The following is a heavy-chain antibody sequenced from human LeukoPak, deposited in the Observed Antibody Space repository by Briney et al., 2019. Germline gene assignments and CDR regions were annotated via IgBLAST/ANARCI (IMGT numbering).Heavy chain of an antibody. CDR2: MNPNSGNT. Sequence: ASVKVSCKASGYTFTNYYINWVRQAPGQGLEWMGWMNPNSGNTNYAQKFQDRVSMTRDTSINTAYMELTSLRSEDTAVYYCAKATPGSRHGYCFDYWGQGTVVTVYS. D-gene: IGHD1-1*01. V-gene: IGHV1-8*02. CDR3: AKATPGSRHGYCFDY. CDR1: GYTFTNYY. J-gene: IGHJ4*02.